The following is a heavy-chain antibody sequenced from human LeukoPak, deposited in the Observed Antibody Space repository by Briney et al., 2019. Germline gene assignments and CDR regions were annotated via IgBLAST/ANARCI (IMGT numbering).Heavy chain of an antibody. V-gene: IGHV4-4*07. CDR1: GGSISSYY. D-gene: IGHD4-17*01. Sequence: SETLSLTCTVSGGSISSYYWSWIRQPAGKGLEWIGRIYTSGSTSYNPSLKSRVTMSVDTSKNQFSLKLSSVTAADTAVYYCARDPPPMTTVTTYYYYGMDVWGQGTTVTVSS. J-gene: IGHJ6*02. CDR3: ARDPPPMTTVTTYYYYGMDV. CDR2: IYTSGST.